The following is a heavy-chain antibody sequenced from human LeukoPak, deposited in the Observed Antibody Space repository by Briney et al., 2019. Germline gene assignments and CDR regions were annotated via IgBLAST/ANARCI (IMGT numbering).Heavy chain of an antibody. CDR2: FYPGDSHS. J-gene: IGHJ6*02. V-gene: IGHV5-51*01. CDR3: ARRHGGNSAGLRFGMDV. Sequence: GESLKISCKGSGYSFTTYWIAWVRQMPGKGLEWMGIFYPGDSHSRYSPSFQGQVTFSADKSINTAYLQWSSLKASDTAIYYCARRHGGNSAGLRFGMDVWGQGTTVTVSS. D-gene: IGHD4-23*01. CDR1: GYSFTTYW.